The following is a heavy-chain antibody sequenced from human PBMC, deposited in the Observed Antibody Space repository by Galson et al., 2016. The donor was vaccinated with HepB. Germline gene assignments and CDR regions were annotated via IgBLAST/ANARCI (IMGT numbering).Heavy chain of an antibody. V-gene: IGHV6-1*01. Sequence: CAISGDSVSSNSAAWNWIRQSPSRGLEWLGRTYYRSKWYYDYAVPVKSRITINPDTSKNQFSLHLNSVTPEDTAAYYCARDLGGAYGTGRSLDYWGQGTLVTVSS. D-gene: IGHD1-1*01. CDR3: ARDLGGAYGTGRSLDY. J-gene: IGHJ4*02. CDR2: TYYRSKWYY. CDR1: GDSVSSNSAA.